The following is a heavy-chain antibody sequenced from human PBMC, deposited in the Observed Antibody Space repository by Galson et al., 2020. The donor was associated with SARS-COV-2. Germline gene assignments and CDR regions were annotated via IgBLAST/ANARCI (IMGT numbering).Heavy chain of an antibody. CDR2: ISYNGNEK. V-gene: IGHV3-30-3*01. CDR1: GFTFRKYA. Sequence: GESLKISCAASGFTFRKYALHWVRQAPGKGLEWVALISYNGNEKYYTDSVKGRFTVSRDNSKDTMYLQMNTLRPEDTALYYCAKAAVYGSGNEQFYYYYMDVWGNGTTVTVSS. J-gene: IGHJ6*03. CDR3: AKAAVYGSGNEQFYYYYMDV. D-gene: IGHD3-10*01.